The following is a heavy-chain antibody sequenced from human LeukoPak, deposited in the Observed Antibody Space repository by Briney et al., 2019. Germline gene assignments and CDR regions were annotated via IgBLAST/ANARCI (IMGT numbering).Heavy chain of an antibody. CDR2: IIPILGIA. Sequence: SVKVSCKASGGTFSSYAISWVRQAPGQGLEWMGRIIPILGIANYAQKFQGRVTITADKSTSTAYMELSSLRSEDTAVYYCARVKRAVAGFNWGQGTLVTVSS. D-gene: IGHD6-19*01. CDR3: ARVKRAVAGFN. V-gene: IGHV1-69*04. J-gene: IGHJ4*02. CDR1: GGTFSSYA.